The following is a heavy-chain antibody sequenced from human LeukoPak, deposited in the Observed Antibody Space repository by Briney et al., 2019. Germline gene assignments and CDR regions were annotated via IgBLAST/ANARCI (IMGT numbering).Heavy chain of an antibody. Sequence: GGSLRLSCAASGFTFSSHSMNWVRQAPGKGLEWVSYISSSGDTIYYADSVKGRFTFSRDNGDNSLYLQMNSLGDEDTAVYYCARDTWGYYAFDIWGQGTMVTVSS. D-gene: IGHD3-22*01. CDR1: GFTFSSHS. CDR3: ARDTWGYYAFDI. CDR2: ISSSGDTI. J-gene: IGHJ3*02. V-gene: IGHV3-48*02.